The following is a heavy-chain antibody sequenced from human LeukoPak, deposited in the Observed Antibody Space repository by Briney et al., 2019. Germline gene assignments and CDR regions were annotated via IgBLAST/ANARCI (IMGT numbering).Heavy chain of an antibody. Sequence: GGSLRLSCAASGFTFSNYTMHWVRQAPGKGLEWVSSISSSSSDIYYADSVKGRFTISRDNAKNSLYLQMNSLRAEDTAVYYCAAVIDYWGQGTLVTVSS. CDR2: ISSSSSDI. J-gene: IGHJ4*02. CDR1: GFTFSNYT. V-gene: IGHV3-21*01. CDR3: AAVIDY.